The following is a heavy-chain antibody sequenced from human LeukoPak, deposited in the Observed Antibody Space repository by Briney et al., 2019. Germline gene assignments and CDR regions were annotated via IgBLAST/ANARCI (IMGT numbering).Heavy chain of an antibody. J-gene: IGHJ4*02. Sequence: ASVKVSCKASGYTFTDYYMHWVQQAPGKGLEWMGRVDPEDGETIYAEKFRGRVTITADTSTDTAYMELSSLRSEDTAVYYCATDLWREWELQGLDYWGQGTLVTVSS. CDR3: ATDLWREWELQGLDY. D-gene: IGHD1-26*01. CDR2: VDPEDGET. V-gene: IGHV1-69-2*01. CDR1: GYTFTDYY.